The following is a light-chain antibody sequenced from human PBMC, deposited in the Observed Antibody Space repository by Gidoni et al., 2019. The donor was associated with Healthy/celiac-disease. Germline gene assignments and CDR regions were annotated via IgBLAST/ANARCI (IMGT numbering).Light chain of an antibody. Sequence: DNVMIQTPASLAVSLGERATINCKSSQSVLYSSNNKNYLAWYQQKPGQPPKLLIYWASTRESGVPERFSGSGSGTDFTLTISSLQAEDVAVYYCQQCYSTPRTFGQGTKVEIK. V-gene: IGKV4-1*01. CDR1: QSVLYSSNNKNY. CDR2: WAS. J-gene: IGKJ1*01. CDR3: QQCYSTPRT.